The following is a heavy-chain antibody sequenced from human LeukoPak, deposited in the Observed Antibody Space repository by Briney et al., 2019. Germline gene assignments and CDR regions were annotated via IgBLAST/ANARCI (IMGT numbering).Heavy chain of an antibody. Sequence: PGGSLRLSCTASGFSFSNCAMSWVRQAPGKGLEWVSLISDSGAYTYYGDSVRGRFTISRDNSKNTLYLQMNSLRVEDTAIYYCAKAPQGYNSYALPANWGQGTLVTVSS. CDR3: AKAPQGYNSYALPAN. D-gene: IGHD2/OR15-2a*01. J-gene: IGHJ4*02. CDR1: GFSFSNCA. CDR2: ISDSGAYT. V-gene: IGHV3-23*01.